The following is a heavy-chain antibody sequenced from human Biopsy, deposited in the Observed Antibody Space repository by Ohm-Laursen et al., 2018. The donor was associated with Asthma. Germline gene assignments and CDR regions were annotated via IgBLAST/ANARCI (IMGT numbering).Heavy chain of an antibody. CDR3: ARCQVGYSSGWSLLLKKIYYPGMDV. D-gene: IGHD6-19*01. CDR1: GGTFSNFA. Sequence: ASVKVSCKAPGGTFSNFAISWVRQAPGQGLEWLGGIMTVFGTTNYAPKFQGRVTITADESTSTAYMEVTSLRSEDTAIYYCARCQVGYSSGWSLLLKKIYYPGMDVWGQGTAVTVSS. V-gene: IGHV1-69*13. J-gene: IGHJ6*02. CDR2: IMTVFGTT.